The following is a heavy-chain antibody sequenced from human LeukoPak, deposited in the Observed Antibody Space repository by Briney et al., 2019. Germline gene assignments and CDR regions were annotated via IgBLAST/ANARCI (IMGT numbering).Heavy chain of an antibody. J-gene: IGHJ3*02. D-gene: IGHD3-3*01. CDR3: AKQTRGTIFGVVMNAFDI. CDR1: GFTFDDYA. V-gene: IGHV3-9*01. Sequence: GRSLRLSCAASGFTFDDYAMHWVRQAPGKGLEWVSGISWNSGSIGYADSVKGRFTISRDNAKNSLYLQMNSLRAEDTAVYYCAKQTRGTIFGVVMNAFDIWGQGTMVTVSS. CDR2: ISWNSGSI.